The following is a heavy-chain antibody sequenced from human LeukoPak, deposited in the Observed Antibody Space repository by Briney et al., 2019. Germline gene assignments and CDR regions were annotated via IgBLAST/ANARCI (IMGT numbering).Heavy chain of an antibody. CDR2: IFFTGNT. CDR3: ARATNVVGAYFDY. D-gene: IGHD1-26*01. CDR1: GGSISSYY. V-gene: IGHV4-59*01. J-gene: IGHJ4*02. Sequence: SETLSLTCTVSGGSISSYYWSWIRQPPGEALQWIGYIFFTGNTNYNPSLKSRVTISVDTSKNQFSLKLSSVTAADTAVYYCARATNVVGAYFDYWGQGTLVTVSS.